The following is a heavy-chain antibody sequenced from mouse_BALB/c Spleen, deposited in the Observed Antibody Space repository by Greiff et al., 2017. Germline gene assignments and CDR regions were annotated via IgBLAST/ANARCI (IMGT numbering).Heavy chain of an antibody. CDR1: GFTFSSYA. Sequence: EVMLVESGGGLVKPGGSLKLSCAASGFTFSSYAMSWVRQSPEKRLEWVAEISSGGSYTYYPDTVTGRFTISRDNAKNTLYLEMSSLRSEDTAMYYCARDRDIRLPTPFFAYWGQGTLVTVSA. J-gene: IGHJ3*01. CDR3: ARDRDIRLPTPFFAY. D-gene: IGHD5-5*01. CDR2: ISSGGSYT. V-gene: IGHV5-9-4*01.